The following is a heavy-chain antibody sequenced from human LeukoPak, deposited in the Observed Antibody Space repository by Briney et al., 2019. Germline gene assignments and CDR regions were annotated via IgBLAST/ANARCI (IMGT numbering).Heavy chain of an antibody. CDR2: IIPIFGTA. Sequence: GATVKVSCKASGGTFSSYAISWVRQAPGQGLEWMGGIIPIFGTANYAQKFQGRVTINTDESTGTAYMELSSQSSESTAVYYSASRRQAFAIWGQGTMVTVPS. J-gene: IGHJ3*02. V-gene: IGHV1-69*05. CDR1: GGTFSSYA. CDR3: ASRRQAFAI.